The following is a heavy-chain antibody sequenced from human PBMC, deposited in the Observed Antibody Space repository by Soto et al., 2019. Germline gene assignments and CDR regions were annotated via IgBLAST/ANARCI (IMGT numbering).Heavy chain of an antibody. J-gene: IGHJ5*02. D-gene: IGHD2-15*01. CDR1: GYTFTSYG. CDR3: AGLSGYCSGGSCYPEGWFDP. Sequence: QVQLVQSGAEVKKPGASVKVSCKASGYTFTSYGISWVRQAPGQGLEWMGWISAYNGNTNYAQKLQGRVTMTTDTSTSTAYMELRSLRSDDTAVYYCAGLSGYCSGGSCYPEGWFDPWGQGTLVTVSS. CDR2: ISAYNGNT. V-gene: IGHV1-18*01.